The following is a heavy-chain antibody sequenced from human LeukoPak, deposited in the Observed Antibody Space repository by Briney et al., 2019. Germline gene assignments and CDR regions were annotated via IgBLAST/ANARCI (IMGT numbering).Heavy chain of an antibody. CDR2: IRYDGSNK. Sequence: GGSLRLSCAASGFTFSAYVMEWVRQAPGKGLEGVAFIRYDGSNKFYADSVKGRFTISRENSKNTLFLQMNNLRAEDTAVYYCAKGPLRDDTGSYFDYWGQGTLVTVSS. D-gene: IGHD1-26*01. CDR1: GFTFSAYV. J-gene: IGHJ4*02. V-gene: IGHV3-30*02. CDR3: AKGPLRDDTGSYFDY.